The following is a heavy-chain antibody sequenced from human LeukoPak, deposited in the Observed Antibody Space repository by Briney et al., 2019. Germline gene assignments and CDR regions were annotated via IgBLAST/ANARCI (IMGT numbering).Heavy chain of an antibody. J-gene: IGHJ4*02. V-gene: IGHV3-30*02. CDR2: IQNDGSNK. Sequence: GGSLRLSCAASGFTFSLYGIHWVRQAPGKGLEWVAFIQNDGSNKYYADSVKGRFTISRDNSKNTLYLQMNSLRPDDTAMYYCAKDRIVLATATFDYWGQGTLVTVSS. D-gene: IGHD2-21*02. CDR3: AKDRIVLATATFDY. CDR1: GFTFSLYG.